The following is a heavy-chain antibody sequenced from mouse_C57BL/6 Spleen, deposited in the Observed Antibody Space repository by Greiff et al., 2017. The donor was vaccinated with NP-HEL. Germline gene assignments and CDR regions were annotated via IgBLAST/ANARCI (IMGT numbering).Heavy chain of an antibody. V-gene: IGHV1-52*01. J-gene: IGHJ4*01. D-gene: IGHD2-3*01. CDR2: IDPSDSET. CDR1: GYTFTSYW. Sequence: VQLQQPGAELVRPGSSVKLSCKASGYTFTSYWMHWVKQRPIQGLEWIGNIDPSDSETHYNQKFKDKATLTVDKSSSTAYMQLSSLTSEDSAVYYCAREGLLRGLYYAMDYWGQGTSVTVSS. CDR3: AREGLLRGLYYAMDY.